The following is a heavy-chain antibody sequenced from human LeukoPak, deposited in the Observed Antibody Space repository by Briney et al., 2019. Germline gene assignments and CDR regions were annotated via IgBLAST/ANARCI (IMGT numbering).Heavy chain of an antibody. D-gene: IGHD3-10*01. Sequence: PSETLSLTCTVSGGSINNSYWTWIRQPPGKGLEWIGHIYYSGSTNYSPSLKSRVTISVDTSKNQFSLKLSSVTAADTAVYYCARDTRSRTYYGSGYSMGFDPWGQGTLVTVSS. CDR2: IYYSGST. J-gene: IGHJ5*02. CDR3: ARDTRSRTYYGSGYSMGFDP. CDR1: GGSINNSY. V-gene: IGHV4-59*12.